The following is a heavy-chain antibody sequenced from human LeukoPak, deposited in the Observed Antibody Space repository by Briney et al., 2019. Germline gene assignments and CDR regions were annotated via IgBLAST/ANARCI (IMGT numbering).Heavy chain of an antibody. J-gene: IGHJ4*02. V-gene: IGHV1-3*01. Sequence: GASVKVSCKASGYTFTSYGISWVRQAPGQGLEWMGWINAGNGNTKYSQKFQGRVTITRDTSASTAYMELSSLRSEDTAVYYCASTGYYSLYYFDYWGQGTLVTVSS. CDR2: INAGNGNT. CDR1: GYTFTSYG. CDR3: ASTGYYSLYYFDY. D-gene: IGHD3-22*01.